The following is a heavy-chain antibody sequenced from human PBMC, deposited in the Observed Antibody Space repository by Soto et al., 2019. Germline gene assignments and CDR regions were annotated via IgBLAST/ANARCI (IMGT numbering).Heavy chain of an antibody. V-gene: IGHV3-11*01. CDR1: GFTFSDYY. CDR3: ARDNGSGPQPYYFDY. D-gene: IGHD3-10*01. CDR2: ISSSGSTI. J-gene: IGHJ4*02. Sequence: PGGSLRLSCAASGFTFSDYYMSWIRQAPGKGLEWVSYISSSGSTIYYADSVKGRFTISRDNAKNSLYLQMNSLRAEDTAVYYCARDNGSGPQPYYFDYWGQGTLVTVSS.